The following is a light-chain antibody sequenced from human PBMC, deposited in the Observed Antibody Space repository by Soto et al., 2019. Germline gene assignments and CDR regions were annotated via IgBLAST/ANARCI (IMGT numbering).Light chain of an antibody. J-gene: IGKJ1*01. CDR1: QSISSN. Sequence: EIVMTQSPATLSVSPGERATLSFRASQSISSNLAWYQHKPGQAPRLLIFDTSTRAAGIPDRFSGSGSGTDFTLTISRLEPEDFAVYYCQQYGSSPRTFGQGTKVDIK. V-gene: IGKV3-20*01. CDR3: QQYGSSPRT. CDR2: DTS.